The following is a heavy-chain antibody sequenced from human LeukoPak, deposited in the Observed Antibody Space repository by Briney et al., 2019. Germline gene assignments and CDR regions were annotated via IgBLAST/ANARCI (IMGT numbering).Heavy chain of an antibody. CDR3: ARVYSGSWYGKYFQH. Sequence: SETLSLTCAVYGGSFSGYYWSWIRQPPGKGLEWIGEINHSGSTNYNPSLKSRVTISVDTSKNQFSLKLSSVTAADTAVYYCARVYSGSWYGKYFQHWGQGTLVTVSS. CDR1: GGSFSGYY. CDR2: INHSGST. J-gene: IGHJ1*01. V-gene: IGHV4-34*01. D-gene: IGHD6-13*01.